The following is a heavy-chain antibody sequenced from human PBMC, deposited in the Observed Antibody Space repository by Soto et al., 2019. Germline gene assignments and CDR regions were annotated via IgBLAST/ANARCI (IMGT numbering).Heavy chain of an antibody. Sequence: PSETLSLTCAVYGGSFSGYYWSWIRQPPGKGLEWIGEINHSGSTNYNPSLKSRVTISVDTSKNQFSLKLSSVIAADTAVYYCARGFFYGAFDYWGQGTLVTVSS. CDR1: GGSFSGYY. V-gene: IGHV4-34*01. CDR2: INHSGST. D-gene: IGHD4-17*01. J-gene: IGHJ4*02. CDR3: ARGFFYGAFDY.